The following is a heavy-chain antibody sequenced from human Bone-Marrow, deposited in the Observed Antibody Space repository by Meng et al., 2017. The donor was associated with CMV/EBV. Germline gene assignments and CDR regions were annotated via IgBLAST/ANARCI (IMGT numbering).Heavy chain of an antibody. Sequence: SVKVSCKASGGTFSSYAISWVRQAPGQGLEWMGGIIPIFGTANYAQKFQGRVTITTDESTSTGYMELSSLRSEDTAVYYCAREVGGYCTNGVGSNNDGMDVWGQGTTVTVSS. CDR2: IIPIFGTA. J-gene: IGHJ6*02. V-gene: IGHV1-69*05. CDR1: GGTFSSYA. CDR3: AREVGGYCTNGVGSNNDGMDV. D-gene: IGHD2-8*01.